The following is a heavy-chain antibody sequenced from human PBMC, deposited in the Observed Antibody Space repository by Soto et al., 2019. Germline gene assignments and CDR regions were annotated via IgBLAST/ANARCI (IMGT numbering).Heavy chain of an antibody. J-gene: IGHJ3*01. V-gene: IGHV3-64*04. D-gene: IGHD3-22*01. CDR3: ARDQLYYNDISGRPLNAFDV. Sequence: PGGSLRLSCSGSGLIFSIYAIHWVRQAPGKGLEYVSFISIDGSRTHYADSVKGRFTISRDNAKNSLYLQMNSLRAEDTAVYYCARDQLYYNDISGRPLNAFDVWGQGTMVTVSS. CDR1: GLIFSIYA. CDR2: ISIDGSRT.